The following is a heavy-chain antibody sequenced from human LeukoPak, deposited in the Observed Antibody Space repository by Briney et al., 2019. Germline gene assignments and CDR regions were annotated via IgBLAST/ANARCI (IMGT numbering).Heavy chain of an antibody. V-gene: IGHV3-30*02. CDR1: RFTFSTYG. CDR3: AKDKNALCSITCRSEFDY. CDR2: IRFDGSDE. J-gene: IGHJ4*02. D-gene: IGHD2-2*01. Sequence: PGGSLGLSCAASRFTFSTYGMHWVRQAPGKGLEWVAFIRFDGSDEYYADSVKGRFTISRDSSKNTLYLQMHSLRAEDTAVYYCAKDKNALCSITCRSEFDYWGQGTLVTVSS.